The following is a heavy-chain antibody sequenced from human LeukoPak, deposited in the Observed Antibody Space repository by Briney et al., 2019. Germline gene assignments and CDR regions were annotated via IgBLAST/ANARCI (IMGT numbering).Heavy chain of an antibody. J-gene: IGHJ6*03. V-gene: IGHV4-38-2*02. CDR2: IYHSGST. CDR3: ASLNYYYYYMDV. CDR1: GYSISSGYY. Sequence: SETLSLTCTVSGYSISSGYYWGWTRQPPGKGLEWIGSIYHSGSTYYNPSLKSRVTISVDTSKNQFSLKLSSVTAADTAVYYCASLNYYYYYMDVWGKGTTVTVSS.